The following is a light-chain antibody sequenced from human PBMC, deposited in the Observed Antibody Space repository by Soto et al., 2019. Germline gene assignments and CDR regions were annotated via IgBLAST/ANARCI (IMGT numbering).Light chain of an antibody. J-gene: IGLJ2*01. V-gene: IGLV2-8*01. CDR1: SSDVGYYNY. CDR3: SSYAGGHIVI. CDR2: EVS. Sequence: QSALTQPPSASGSPGQSVTISCTGTSSDVGYYNYVSWYQQHPGRAPKLMISEVSKRPSGVPDRFSGSKSGNTASLTVSGLQAEDEADYYCSSYAGGHIVIFGGGTKLTVL.